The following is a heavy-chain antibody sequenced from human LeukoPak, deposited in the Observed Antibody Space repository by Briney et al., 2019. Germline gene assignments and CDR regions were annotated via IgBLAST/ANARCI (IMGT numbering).Heavy chain of an antibody. D-gene: IGHD2-2*03. CDR3: ARDPPRMGIVVVPAAIAPGDAFDI. J-gene: IGHJ3*02. Sequence: GGSLRLSCAASGFTFSSYWMSWVRQAPGKGLEWVANIKQDGSEKYYVDSVKGRFTISRDNAKNSLYLQMNSLRAEDTAVYYCARDPPRMGIVVVPAAIAPGDAFDIWGQGTMVTVSS. V-gene: IGHV3-7*01. CDR2: IKQDGSEK. CDR1: GFTFSSYW.